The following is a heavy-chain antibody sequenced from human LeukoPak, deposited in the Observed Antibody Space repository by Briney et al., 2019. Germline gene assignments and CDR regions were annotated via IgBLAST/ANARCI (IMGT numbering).Heavy chain of an antibody. CDR3: AREHAYYDFWSGSDVYFDY. J-gene: IGHJ4*02. CDR1: GFTFSTSW. D-gene: IGHD3-3*01. Sequence: GGSLRLSCAASGFTFSTSWMSWVRQVPGKGLEWVANIKKDGSETYYVDSVKGRFTISRDNAKNSLYLQMNSLRAEDTAVYYCAREHAYYDFWSGSDVYFDYWGQGTLVTVSS. CDR2: IKKDGSET. V-gene: IGHV3-7*03.